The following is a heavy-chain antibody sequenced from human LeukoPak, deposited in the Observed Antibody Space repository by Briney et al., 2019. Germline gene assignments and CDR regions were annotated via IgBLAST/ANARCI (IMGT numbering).Heavy chain of an antibody. D-gene: IGHD5-24*01. V-gene: IGHV3-53*01. J-gene: IGHJ5*02. CDR2: IYSGGST. Sequence: GGSLRLSCAASGFTVSRSYMTWVRQAPGKGLEWISVIYSGGSTYYADSVKGRFTISRDNSKNIVYLQMNRLRADDTAVYYCARADMALFDPWGQGTLVTVSS. CDR3: ARADMALFDP. CDR1: GFTVSRSY.